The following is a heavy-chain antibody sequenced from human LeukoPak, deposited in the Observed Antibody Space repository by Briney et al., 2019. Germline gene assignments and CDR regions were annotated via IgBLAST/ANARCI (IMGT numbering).Heavy chain of an antibody. V-gene: IGHV1-24*01. CDR2: LDPADGEM. CDR1: GYSLTELS. D-gene: IGHD1-26*01. Sequence: ASVKVSCKVSGYSLTELSLHWVRQAPGKGLEWMGGLDPADGEMIYTQMFQGRITMTEDSSTDTAYMEMSSLRSDDTAVYYCATGSTKWDLLNYWGQGTLVTVSS. CDR3: ATGSTKWDLLNY. J-gene: IGHJ4*02.